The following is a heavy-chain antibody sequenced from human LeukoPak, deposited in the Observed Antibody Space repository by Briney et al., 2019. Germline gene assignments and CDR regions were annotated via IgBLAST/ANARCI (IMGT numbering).Heavy chain of an antibody. J-gene: IGHJ4*02. D-gene: IGHD1-14*01. V-gene: IGHV3-74*01. CDR2: TNADGSST. Sequence: GGSLRLSCAASGFTFSTYWMHWVRQAPGKGLVWVSRTNADGSSTSYADSVKGRFTISRDNAKNTLYLQMNSLRADDTAVYYCARGGPEPVDYWGQGTLVTVSS. CDR3: ARGGPEPVDY. CDR1: GFTFSTYW.